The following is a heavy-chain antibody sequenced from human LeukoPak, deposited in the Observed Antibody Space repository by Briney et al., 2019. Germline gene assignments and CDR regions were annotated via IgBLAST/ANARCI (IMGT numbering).Heavy chain of an antibody. CDR1: GFTFSSYS. V-gene: IGHV3-21*01. CDR3: ARDRYRVAVAGNWFDP. Sequence: GGSLRLSCAASGFTFSSYSMNWVRQAPGKGLEWVSSISSSSSYIYYADSVKGRFTISRDNAKNSLYLQMNSLRAEDTAVYYCARDRYRVAVAGNWFDPWGQGTLVTVSS. D-gene: IGHD6-19*01. CDR2: ISSSSSYI. J-gene: IGHJ5*02.